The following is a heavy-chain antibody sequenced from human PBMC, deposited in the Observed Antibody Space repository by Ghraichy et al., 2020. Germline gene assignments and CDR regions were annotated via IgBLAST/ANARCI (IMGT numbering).Heavy chain of an antibody. CDR3: AAEPGYSSSWYGDY. J-gene: IGHJ4*02. D-gene: IGHD6-13*01. Sequence: SQTLSLTCTVSGGSISSSSYYWGWIRQPPGKGLEWIGSIYYSGSTYYNPSLKSRVTISVDTSKNQFSLKLSSVTAADTAVYYCAAEPGYSSSWYGDYWGQGTLVTVSS. CDR1: GGSISSSSYY. CDR2: IYYSGST. V-gene: IGHV4-39*01.